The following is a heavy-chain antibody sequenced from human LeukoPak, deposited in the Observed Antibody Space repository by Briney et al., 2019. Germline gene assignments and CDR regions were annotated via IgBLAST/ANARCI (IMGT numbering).Heavy chain of an antibody. CDR2: INQDGSER. D-gene: IGHD3-10*01. J-gene: IGHJ4*02. CDR1: VFSFSTYW. CDR3: ATALAARSFYFDS. Sequence: PGGSLRLSCAASVFSFSTYWMSWVRQAPGKGLEWVANINQDGSERYLVDSVKGRFTISRDNAKKSLSLQMNSLRVEDTAVYFCATALAARSFYFDSWGQGTLVTVSS. V-gene: IGHV3-7*01.